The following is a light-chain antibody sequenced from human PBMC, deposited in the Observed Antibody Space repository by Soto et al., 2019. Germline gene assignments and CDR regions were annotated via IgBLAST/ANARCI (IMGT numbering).Light chain of an antibody. J-gene: IGLJ1*01. Sequence: QSVLTQSPSASGTPGQRVTISCSGSNSNIGSTTVSWYQQLPGAATKLLIYSNDQWPSGVPDRFSGSKSGTSASLAISGLQSEDEADYYCASWDDSLNGFVFGTGTKVTVL. CDR2: SND. V-gene: IGLV1-44*01. CDR3: ASWDDSLNGFV. CDR1: NSNIGSTT.